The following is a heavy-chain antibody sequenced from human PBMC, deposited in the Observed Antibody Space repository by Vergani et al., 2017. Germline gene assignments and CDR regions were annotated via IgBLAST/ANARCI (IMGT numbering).Heavy chain of an antibody. Sequence: EVHLLESGGGLVQSGGSLRLSCAASGFTFSNSAVSWVRQAPGRGLAWVSSISGPGLSTYYADSVKGRFSISRDNSKNTVFLKMNSLRADDTAVYYCITGTTEPYWGQGTLVTVSS. CDR1: GFTFSNSA. D-gene: IGHD4-17*01. CDR3: ITGTTEPY. J-gene: IGHJ4*02. V-gene: IGHV3-23*01. CDR2: ISGPGLST.